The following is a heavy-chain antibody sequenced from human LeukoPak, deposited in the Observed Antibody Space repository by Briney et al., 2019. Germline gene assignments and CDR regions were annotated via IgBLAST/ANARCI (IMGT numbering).Heavy chain of an antibody. D-gene: IGHD1-1*01. CDR2: INHSGST. Sequence: SETLSLTCTVSGGSISSSSYYWGWIRQPPGKGLEWIGEINHSGSTNYNPSLKSRVTISVDTSKNQFSLKLSSVTAADTAVYYCRSQPVYYYYYMDVWGKGTTVTISS. CDR1: GGSISSSSYY. V-gene: IGHV4-39*07. CDR3: RSQPVYYYYYMDV. J-gene: IGHJ6*03.